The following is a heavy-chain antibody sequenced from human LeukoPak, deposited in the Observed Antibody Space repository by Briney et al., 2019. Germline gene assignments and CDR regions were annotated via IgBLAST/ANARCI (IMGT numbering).Heavy chain of an antibody. V-gene: IGHV4-30-4*01. Sequence: SETLSLTCTVSGGSISSGDYYWSWIRQPPGKGLGWIGYIYYSGSTYYNPSLKSRVTISVDTSKNQFSLKLSSVTAADTAVYYCAREEEAGGALDYWGQGTLVTVSS. CDR3: AREEEAGGALDY. J-gene: IGHJ4*02. CDR2: IYYSGST. CDR1: GGSISSGDYY. D-gene: IGHD3-16*01.